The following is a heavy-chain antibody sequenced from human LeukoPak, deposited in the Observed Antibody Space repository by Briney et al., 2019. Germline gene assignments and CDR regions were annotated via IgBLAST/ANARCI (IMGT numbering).Heavy chain of an antibody. D-gene: IGHD3-10*01. CDR1: GFTFSSYE. V-gene: IGHV3-48*03. J-gene: IGHJ5*02. CDR3: ARKYYYGAGRS. CDR2: ISSSGSTI. Sequence: GGSLRLSCAASGFTFSSYEMNWVRQAPGKGLEWVSYISSSGSTIYYADSVKGRFTISRDNAKNSLYLQMNSLRAEDTAVYYCARKYYYGAGRSWGQGTLVTVSS.